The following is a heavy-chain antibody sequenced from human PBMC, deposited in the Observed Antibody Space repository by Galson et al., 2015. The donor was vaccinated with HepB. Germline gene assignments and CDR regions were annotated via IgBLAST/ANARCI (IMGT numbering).Heavy chain of an antibody. Sequence: SVKVSCKASGYTFTSYDINWVRQATGQGLEWMGWMNPNSGNTGYAQKFQGRVTMTRNTSISTAYMELSSLRSEDTAVYYCARPPHESAAAHYYYYYMDVWGKGTTVTVSS. CDR2: MNPNSGNT. CDR1: GYTFTSYD. CDR3: ARPPHESAAAHYYYYYMDV. J-gene: IGHJ6*03. V-gene: IGHV1-8*01. D-gene: IGHD2-2*01.